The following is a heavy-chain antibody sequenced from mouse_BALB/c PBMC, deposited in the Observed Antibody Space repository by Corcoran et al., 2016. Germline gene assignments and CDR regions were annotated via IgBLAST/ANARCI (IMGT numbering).Heavy chain of an antibody. CDR2: IFPGSGNT. CDR3: ARRRDGPYAMDY. D-gene: IGHD1-2*01. Sequence: QVQLQQSGPELVKPGASVKISCKASGYSFTSYYIHWVKQRPGQGLEWIGWIFPGSGNTKYNEKFKGKATLTADKSSNKAYMQLSSLTSEDSAGYVCARRRDGPYAMDYWGQGTSVTVSS. J-gene: IGHJ4*01. CDR1: GYSFTSYY. V-gene: IGHV1-66*01.